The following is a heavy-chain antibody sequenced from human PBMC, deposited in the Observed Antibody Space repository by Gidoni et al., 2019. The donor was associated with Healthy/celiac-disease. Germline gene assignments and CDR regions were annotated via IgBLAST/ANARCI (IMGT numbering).Heavy chain of an antibody. Sequence: QVQLLQSGAELSKPGASVQVSCMASGYRFAGYYMHWVRQYPGQGLEWMGRINPNSGGTNYAQKLQGRVTMTRDTSISTAYMELSRRRSDDTAVYYCASPSSATTGVGMDVWGQGTTVTVSS. V-gene: IGHV1-2*06. CDR3: ASPSSATTGVGMDV. D-gene: IGHD1-26*01. J-gene: IGHJ6*02. CDR1: GYRFAGYY. CDR2: INPNSGGT.